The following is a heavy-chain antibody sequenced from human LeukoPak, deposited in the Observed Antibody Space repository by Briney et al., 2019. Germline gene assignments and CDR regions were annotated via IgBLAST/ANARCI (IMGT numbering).Heavy chain of an antibody. D-gene: IGHD6-13*01. V-gene: IGHV3-21*01. CDR1: GFTFTIFS. CDR2: ISDSGTYI. CDR3: ARGWSGSWYAFDY. Sequence: GGSLRLSCAASGFTFTIFSMNWVRQAPGKGLGWVASISDSGTYIFYADSVKGRFTISRDDAKNSLFLQMNSLRAEDTAVYYCARGWSGSWYAFDYWGQGSLVTVSS. J-gene: IGHJ4*02.